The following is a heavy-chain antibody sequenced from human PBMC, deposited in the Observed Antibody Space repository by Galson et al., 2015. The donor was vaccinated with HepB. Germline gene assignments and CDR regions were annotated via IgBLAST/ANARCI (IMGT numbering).Heavy chain of an antibody. V-gene: IGHV3-74*01. CDR1: GFTFSSYW. J-gene: IGHJ4*02. D-gene: IGHD2-2*02. CDR3: TSGYMGG. Sequence: SLRLSCAASGFTFSSYWMHWVRQAPGKGLVWVSHINTDGRTTTYADSVKGRFTISRDNAKNTLYLQMHSLRAEDTAVYYCTSGYMGGWGQGTLVIVSS. CDR2: INTDGRTT.